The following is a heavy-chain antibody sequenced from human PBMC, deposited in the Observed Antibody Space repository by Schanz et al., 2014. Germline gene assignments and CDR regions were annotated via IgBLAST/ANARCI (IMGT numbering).Heavy chain of an antibody. V-gene: IGHV1-69*09. CDR3: ASSGAGYSSSWDFDY. CDR1: GYTFTGYY. CDR2: IIPILGIA. D-gene: IGHD6-13*01. Sequence: QVQLVQSGAEMKKPGASVKVSCKASGYTFTGYYMHWVRQAPGQGLEWMGWIIPILGIANYAQKFQGRVTNTADTSTFTAYMDVSSLRSEDTAVYYCASSGAGYSSSWDFDYWGQGTLVTVSS. J-gene: IGHJ4*02.